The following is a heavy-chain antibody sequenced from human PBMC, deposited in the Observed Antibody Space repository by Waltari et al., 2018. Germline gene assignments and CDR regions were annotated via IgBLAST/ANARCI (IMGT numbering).Heavy chain of an antibody. D-gene: IGHD6-19*01. J-gene: IGHJ4*02. V-gene: IGHV4-34*01. CDR2: INHSGST. CDR1: GWSFCASS. CDR3: ARHDSSGAVILY. Sequence: QVQLPPCGAGLFNPSAPLSLTCPVYGWSFCASSCCWSRHPPCYWLEWIGEINHSGSTNYNPSLKSRVTISVDTSKNQFSLKLSSVTAADTAVYYCARHDSSGAVILYWGQGTLVTVSS.